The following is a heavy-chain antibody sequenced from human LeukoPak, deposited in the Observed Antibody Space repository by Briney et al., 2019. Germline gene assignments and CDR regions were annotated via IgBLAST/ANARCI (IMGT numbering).Heavy chain of an antibody. V-gene: IGHV3-48*03. D-gene: IGHD3-22*01. CDR2: ISSSGSTI. CDR3: AKAPETNLLLLGGAPDY. CDR1: GFTFSSYE. J-gene: IGHJ4*02. Sequence: PGGSLRLSCAASGFTFSSYEMNWVRQAPGKGLEWVSYISSSGSTIYYADSVKGRFTISRDNAKNSLYLQMNSLRAEDTALYYCAKAPETNLLLLGGAPDYWGQGTLVTVSS.